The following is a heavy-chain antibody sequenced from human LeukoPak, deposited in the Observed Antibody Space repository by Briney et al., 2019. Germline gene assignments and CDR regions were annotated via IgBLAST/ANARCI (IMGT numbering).Heavy chain of an antibody. V-gene: IGHV4-39*01. Sequence: SETLSLTCTVSGGSISSSSYYWGWIRQPPGKGLEWIGSIYYSGSTYYNPSLKSRVTISVDTSKNQFSLKLSSVTAADTAVYYCASRPAKWLRFYDYYYYYMDVWGKGTTVTVSS. J-gene: IGHJ6*03. D-gene: IGHD5-12*01. CDR2: IYYSGST. CDR3: ASRPAKWLRFYDYYYYYMDV. CDR1: GGSISSSSYY.